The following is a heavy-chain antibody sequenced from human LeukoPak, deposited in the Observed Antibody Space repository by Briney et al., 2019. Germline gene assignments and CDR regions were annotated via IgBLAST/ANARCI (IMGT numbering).Heavy chain of an antibody. V-gene: IGHV5-51*01. Sequence: GESLKISCQGSGYSFTNYWIAWVRPLPGRGLEWMGIIYPGDSDTRYSPSFQGQVTISADRSISAAYLRWSSLKASDTAIYYCARLGRDGYNRAFDIWGQGTMVTVSS. D-gene: IGHD5-24*01. CDR1: GYSFTNYW. CDR2: IYPGDSDT. J-gene: IGHJ3*02. CDR3: ARLGRDGYNRAFDI.